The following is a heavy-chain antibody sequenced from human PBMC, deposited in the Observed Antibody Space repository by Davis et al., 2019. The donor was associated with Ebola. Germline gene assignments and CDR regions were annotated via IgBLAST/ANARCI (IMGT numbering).Heavy chain of an antibody. J-gene: IGHJ4*02. CDR2: IYYSGST. D-gene: IGHD6-19*01. CDR3: ARRKSGWYLGNFDY. CDR1: GGSISSSSYY. Sequence: SETLSLTCTVSGGSISSSSYYWGWIRQPPGKGLEWIGSIYYSGSTYYNPSLKSRVTISVDTSKNQFSLKLSSVTAADTAVYYCARRKSGWYLGNFDYWGQGTLVTVSS. V-gene: IGHV4-39*01.